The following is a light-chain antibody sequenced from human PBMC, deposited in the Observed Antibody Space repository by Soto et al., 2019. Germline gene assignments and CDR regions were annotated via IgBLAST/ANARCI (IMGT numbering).Light chain of an antibody. CDR3: QQRSHLIT. CDR1: QSVSSY. J-gene: IGKJ5*01. CDR2: DAS. Sequence: EIVLTQSPATLSLSPGERATLSCRASQSVSSYLAWYQQRPGQPPRLLVYDASNRAPGIPPRFSGAGSGTDVPLTIRSLEPEDFALYYCQQRSHLITFGQGTRLEIK. V-gene: IGKV3-11*01.